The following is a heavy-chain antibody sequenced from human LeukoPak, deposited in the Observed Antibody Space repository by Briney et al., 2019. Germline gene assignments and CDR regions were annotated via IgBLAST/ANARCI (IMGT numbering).Heavy chain of an antibody. Sequence: QPGGSLRLSCAASGFTFSSYAMSWVRQAPGKGLEWVSAISGSGGSTYYADSVKGRFTISRDNSKNTLYLQMNSLGAEDTAVYYCAKGYSSGWYVLYFDYWGQGTLVTVSS. J-gene: IGHJ4*02. V-gene: IGHV3-23*01. D-gene: IGHD6-19*01. CDR3: AKGYSSGWYVLYFDY. CDR2: ISGSGGST. CDR1: GFTFSSYA.